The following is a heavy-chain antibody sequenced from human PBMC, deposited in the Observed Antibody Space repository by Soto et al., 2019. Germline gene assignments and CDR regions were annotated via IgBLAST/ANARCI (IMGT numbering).Heavy chain of an antibody. V-gene: IGHV3-11*01. D-gene: IGHD3-3*01. CDR1: GFTFSDYY. Sequence: GGSLRLSCESSGFTFSDYYMIWIRQAPGKGLEWISYISSSGTPIYDADSVKGRFAISRDNAKNSLYLQMNSLGAEDTAVYYCARSQGPFWYFDYWGQGTVVTVSS. J-gene: IGHJ4*02. CDR3: ARSQGPFWYFDY. CDR2: ISSSGTPI.